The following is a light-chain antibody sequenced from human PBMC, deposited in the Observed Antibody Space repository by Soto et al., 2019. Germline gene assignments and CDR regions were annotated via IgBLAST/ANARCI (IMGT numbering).Light chain of an antibody. CDR3: QHRSEWPVS. Sequence: IVLTQSPATLSLSPGERATLSCRASQSVSSYLAWYQQKPGQAPRLLISDASNRATGIPARFSGSGSGTDFTLTISTLEPEDFAVYYCQHRSEWPVSFGQGTRLENK. J-gene: IGKJ5*01. CDR1: QSVSSY. V-gene: IGKV3-11*01. CDR2: DAS.